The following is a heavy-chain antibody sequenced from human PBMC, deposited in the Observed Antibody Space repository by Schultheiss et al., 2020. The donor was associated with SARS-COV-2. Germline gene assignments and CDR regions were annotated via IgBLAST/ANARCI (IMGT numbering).Heavy chain of an antibody. CDR3: ARLVMVPMGDYSNNYYGMDV. V-gene: IGHV4-31*01. Sequence: SQTLSLTCTVSGGSISSGGYYWSWIRQHPGKGLEWIGYIYYSGSTYYNPSLKSLVTISVDTSKNQFSLKLSSVTAADTAVYYCARLVMVPMGDYSNNYYGMDVWGQGTTVTVSS. CDR2: IYYSGST. D-gene: IGHD4-11*01. J-gene: IGHJ6*02. CDR1: GGSISSGGYY.